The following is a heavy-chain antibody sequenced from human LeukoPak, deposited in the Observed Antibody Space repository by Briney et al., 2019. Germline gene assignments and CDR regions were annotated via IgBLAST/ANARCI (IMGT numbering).Heavy chain of an antibody. D-gene: IGHD3-10*01. J-gene: IGHJ4*02. V-gene: IGHV4-4*07. Sequence: SETLSLTCTVSGGTISSYYWSWIRQPAGKGLEWIGRIYTSGSTNYNPSLKSRVTMSVDTSKNQFSLKLSSVTAADTAVYYCARRGYYGSGRPSRFDYWGQGTLVTVSS. CDR3: ARRGYYGSGRPSRFDY. CDR1: GGTISSYY. CDR2: IYTSGST.